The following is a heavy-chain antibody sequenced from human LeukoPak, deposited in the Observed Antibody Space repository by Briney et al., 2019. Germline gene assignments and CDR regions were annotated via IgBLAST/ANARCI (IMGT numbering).Heavy chain of an antibody. D-gene: IGHD3-10*01. CDR3: ARLVTTVRGVSVYGLDV. V-gene: IGHV4-59*08. Sequence: PSETLSLTCTVSGASISSYYWSWIRQPPGKGLDWIGDIYDSGRTNYNPSLKSRVTILVDTSRNQFALKLSSVTAADTAVYYCARLVTTVRGVSVYGLDVWGQGTTVTVSS. CDR1: GASISSYY. J-gene: IGHJ6*02. CDR2: IYDSGRT.